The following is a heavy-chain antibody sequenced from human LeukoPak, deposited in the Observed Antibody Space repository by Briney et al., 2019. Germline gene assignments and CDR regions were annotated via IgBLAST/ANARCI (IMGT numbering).Heavy chain of an antibody. Sequence: SETLSLTCAVYGGSFSGYYWSWIRQPPGKGLEWIGEINHSGSTNYNPSLKSRVTISVDTSKNQFPLKLSSVTAADTAVYYCARTKPTVTTDYWGQGTLVTVSS. D-gene: IGHD4-17*01. V-gene: IGHV4-34*01. CDR3: ARTKPTVTTDY. CDR1: GGSFSGYY. CDR2: INHSGST. J-gene: IGHJ4*02.